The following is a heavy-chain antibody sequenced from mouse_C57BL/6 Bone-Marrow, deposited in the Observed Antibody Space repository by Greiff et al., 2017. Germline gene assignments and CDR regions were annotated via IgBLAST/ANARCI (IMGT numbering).Heavy chain of an antibody. Sequence: QVQLQQSGAELVRPGASVTLSCKASGYTFTDYEMHWVKQTPVHGLEWIGAIDPENGDTEYASKFQGKATITADTSSNTAYLQLSSLTSEDTAVYYCTTEVYWGQGTTLTVSS. CDR1: GYTFTDYE. D-gene: IGHD1-3*01. CDR3: TTEVY. V-gene: IGHV1-15*01. CDR2: IDPENGDT. J-gene: IGHJ2*01.